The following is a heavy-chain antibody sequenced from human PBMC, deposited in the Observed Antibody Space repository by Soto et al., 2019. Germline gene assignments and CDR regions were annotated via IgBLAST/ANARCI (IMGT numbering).Heavy chain of an antibody. CDR2: IYYSGST. CDR3: ARDGTGGGGFDY. J-gene: IGHJ4*02. V-gene: IGHV4-30-4*01. D-gene: IGHD3-16*01. Sequence: SETLSLTCTVSGGSISSGDYYWSWIRQPPGKGLEWIGYIYYSGSTYYNPSLKSRVTISVDTSKNQFSLKLSSVTAADTAVYYCARDGTGGGGFDYWGQGTLVTVSS. CDR1: GGSISSGDYY.